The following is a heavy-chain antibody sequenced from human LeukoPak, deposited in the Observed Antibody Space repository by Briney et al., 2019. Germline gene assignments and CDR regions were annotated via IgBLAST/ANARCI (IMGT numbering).Heavy chain of an antibody. Sequence: ASVKVSCKASGYTFTGYYMHWVRRAPGQGLEWMGWTYPNSGATKYAQKFQGRVTMTRDTSISTAYMELSGLRSDDTAVYYCGTLLSNGPFDYWGQGSLVTVSS. CDR1: GYTFTGYY. J-gene: IGHJ4*02. CDR2: TYPNSGAT. V-gene: IGHV1-2*02. CDR3: GTLLSNGPFDY.